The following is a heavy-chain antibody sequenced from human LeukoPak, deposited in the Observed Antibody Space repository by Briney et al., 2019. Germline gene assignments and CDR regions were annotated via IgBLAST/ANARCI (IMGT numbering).Heavy chain of an antibody. Sequence: GGSLRLSCAASGFSFSDYYMSWVRQAPGEGLEWLSYLSGSGSTIFYADSVKGRFTISRDNAKNSVYLQMNSLRAEDTAVYYCARDGSGYYPDYWGQGTLVTVSS. J-gene: IGHJ4*02. CDR2: LSGSGSTI. D-gene: IGHD3-22*01. CDR1: GFSFSDYY. CDR3: ARDGSGYYPDY. V-gene: IGHV3-11*04.